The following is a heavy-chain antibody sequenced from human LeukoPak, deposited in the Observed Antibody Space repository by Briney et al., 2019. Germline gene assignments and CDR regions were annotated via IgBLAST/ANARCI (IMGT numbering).Heavy chain of an antibody. CDR3: AKLGKTARFHIFPYYFDY. Sequence: GGSLRLSCAASGFTFSSYAMHWVRQAPGKGLEWVAVISYDGSNKYYADSVKGRFTISRDNSKNTLYLQMNSLRAEDTAVYYCAKLGKTARFHIFPYYFDYWGQGTLVTVSS. CDR1: GFTFSSYA. J-gene: IGHJ4*02. V-gene: IGHV3-30*04. D-gene: IGHD6-6*01. CDR2: ISYDGSNK.